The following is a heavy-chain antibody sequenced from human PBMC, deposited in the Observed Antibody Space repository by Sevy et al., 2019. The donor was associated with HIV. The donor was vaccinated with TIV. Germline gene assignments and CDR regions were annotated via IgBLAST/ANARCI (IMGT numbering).Heavy chain of an antibody. CDR2: ISSSSSYI. J-gene: IGHJ4*02. CDR3: ARDTTAAPYGYYFDY. V-gene: IGHV3-21*01. D-gene: IGHD2-15*01. Sequence: GGSLRLSCVASGFTFSSYSMNWVRQAPGKGLEWVSSISSSSSYIYYADSVKGRFTISRDNAKNSLYLQMNSLRAEDTAVYYCARDTTAAPYGYYFDYWGQGTLVTVSS. CDR1: GFTFSSYS.